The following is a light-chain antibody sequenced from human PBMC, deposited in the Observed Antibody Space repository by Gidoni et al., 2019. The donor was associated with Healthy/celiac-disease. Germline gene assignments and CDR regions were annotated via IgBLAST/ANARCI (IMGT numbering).Light chain of an antibody. CDR1: QSVSSN. CDR3: QQYNNWPWT. V-gene: IGKV3-15*01. J-gene: IGKJ1*01. CDR2: GAS. Sequence: EIVMTQSPATLSVSPGERATLSCRASQSVSSNLAWYQQKPGQAPRLLIYGASTRATGIPARFSGSGSGTEFTLTISSLQSEDFAVYYCQQYNNWPWTFXXXTKVEI.